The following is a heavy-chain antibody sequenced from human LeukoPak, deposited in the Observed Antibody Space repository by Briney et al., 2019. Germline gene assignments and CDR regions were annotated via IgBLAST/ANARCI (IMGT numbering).Heavy chain of an antibody. J-gene: IGHJ5*02. V-gene: IGHV4-39*01. D-gene: IGHD5-18*01. CDR1: GGSISSSSYY. Sequence: PSETLSVTCTVSGGSISSSSYYWGWIRQPPGKGLEWIGTIYYTGNTQYNPSLKSRVTISVDTSKNQFSLKLTSMTAADTAGYYCASRWGYTPNWFDPWGQGTLVTVSS. CDR2: IYYTGNT. CDR3: ASRWGYTPNWFDP.